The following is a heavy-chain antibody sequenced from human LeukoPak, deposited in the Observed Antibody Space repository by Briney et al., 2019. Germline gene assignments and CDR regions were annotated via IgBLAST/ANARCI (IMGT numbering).Heavy chain of an antibody. CDR1: GYSFTRNG. V-gene: IGHV1-18*01. D-gene: IGHD3-16*01. J-gene: IGHJ4*02. CDR3: VRDVNYAFDY. Sequence: ASVKVSCKPSGYSFTRNGISWVRQAPGQGLEWMAWISANSGNTNYAQNFQGRVTLTTDTSTSTAYMELRSLRSDDTAVYYCVRDVNYAFDYWGQGTLVTVSS. CDR2: ISANSGNT.